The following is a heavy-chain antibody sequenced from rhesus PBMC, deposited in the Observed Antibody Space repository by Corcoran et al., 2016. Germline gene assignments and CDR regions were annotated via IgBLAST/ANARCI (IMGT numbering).Heavy chain of an antibody. CDR1: VGSINRSY. V-gene: IGHV4-169*02. CDR3: AREGPGSSYFDD. CDR2: IYGSGSST. D-gene: IGHD4-29*01. Sequence: QLQLQESGPGLVKPSETLSVTCAVSVGSINRSYWSWIRQAPGKGLEWIGYIYGSGSSTNYNPYLKSRVTLSVDTSKNQLSLKLSSVTTADTAVYYCAREGPGSSYFDDWGQGVLVTVSS. J-gene: IGHJ4*01.